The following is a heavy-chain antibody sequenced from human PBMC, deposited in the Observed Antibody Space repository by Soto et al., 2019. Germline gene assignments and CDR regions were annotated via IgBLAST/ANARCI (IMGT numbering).Heavy chain of an antibody. Sequence: QVQLVQSGAEVKKPGASVKVSCKASGYTFTGYYMHWVRQAPGQGLEWMGWINPNSGGTNYAQKFQGWVTMTRDTSISTAYMELSRLRSDDTAVYYCARGGVTIFGVVQNWFDPWGQGTPVTVSS. CDR3: ARGGVTIFGVVQNWFDP. D-gene: IGHD3-3*01. CDR2: INPNSGGT. CDR1: GYTFTGYY. V-gene: IGHV1-2*04. J-gene: IGHJ5*02.